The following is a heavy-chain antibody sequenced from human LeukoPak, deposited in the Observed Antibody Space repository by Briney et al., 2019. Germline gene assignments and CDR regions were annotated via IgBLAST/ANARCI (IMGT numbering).Heavy chain of an antibody. D-gene: IGHD6-13*01. Sequence: ASVKVSCKASGYTFTSYDINWVRQATGQGLEWMGWMNPNSGNTGYAQKFQGRVTMTRNTSISTAYMEPSSLRSEDTAVYYCARVLGIAAAGTVDYWGQGTLVTVSS. CDR1: GYTFTSYD. CDR3: ARVLGIAAAGTVDY. CDR2: MNPNSGNT. V-gene: IGHV1-8*01. J-gene: IGHJ4*02.